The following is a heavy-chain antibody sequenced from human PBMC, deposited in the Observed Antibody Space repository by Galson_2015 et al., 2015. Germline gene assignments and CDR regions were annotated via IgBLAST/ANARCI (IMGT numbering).Heavy chain of an antibody. CDR3: ATKLPETLTTMIDAFDI. V-gene: IGHV1-69*13. Sequence: SVKVSCKASGGTFSSYAISWVRQAPGQGLEWMGGIIPIFGTANYAQKFQGRVTITADESTSTAYMELSSLRSEDTAVYYCATKLPETLTTMIDAFDIWGQGTMVTVSS. CDR2: IIPIFGTA. CDR1: GGTFSSYA. D-gene: IGHD3-22*01. J-gene: IGHJ3*02.